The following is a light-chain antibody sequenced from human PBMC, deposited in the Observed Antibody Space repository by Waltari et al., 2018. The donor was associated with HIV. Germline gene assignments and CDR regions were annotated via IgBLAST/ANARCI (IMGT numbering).Light chain of an antibody. CDR1: SSNLENDN. CDR3: VGWDSRLRGYV. V-gene: IGLV1-47*01. Sequence: QSVLTQPPSASGAPGQRVTISCSGSSSNLENDNVYWYQQFTGAAPKLLIYKDTQRPSGVPDRFTGSKSGTSASLAIGGLRSDDEADYYCVGWDSRLRGYVFGAGTKVTVL. J-gene: IGLJ1*01. CDR2: KDT.